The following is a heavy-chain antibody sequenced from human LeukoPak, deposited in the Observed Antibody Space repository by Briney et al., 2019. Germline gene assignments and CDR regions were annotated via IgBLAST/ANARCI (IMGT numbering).Heavy chain of an antibody. Sequence: SVKVSCKASGGTFSSYAISWVRQTPGQGLEWMGGIIPIFGTANYAQKFQGRVTITADESTGTAYMELSSLRSEDTAVYYCARDESTIFGVVRWFDPWGQGTLVTVSS. CDR1: GGTFSSYA. V-gene: IGHV1-69*01. J-gene: IGHJ5*02. D-gene: IGHD3-3*01. CDR2: IIPIFGTA. CDR3: ARDESTIFGVVRWFDP.